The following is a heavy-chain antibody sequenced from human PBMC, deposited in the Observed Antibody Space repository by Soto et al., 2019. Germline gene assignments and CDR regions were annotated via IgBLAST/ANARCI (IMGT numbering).Heavy chain of an antibody. D-gene: IGHD3-3*01. CDR3: AGSGYVPPGYYYYYYMDV. V-gene: IGHV3-7*01. J-gene: IGHJ6*03. CDR2: IKQDGSEK. CDR1: GFTFSSYW. Sequence: PGEPLRLSCAASGFTFSSYWMSWVHQAPGKGLEWVANIKQDGSEKYYVDSVKGRFTISRDNAKNSLYLQLNSLRAEDTAVYYCAGSGYVPPGYYYYYYMDVWGKGTTVTVSS.